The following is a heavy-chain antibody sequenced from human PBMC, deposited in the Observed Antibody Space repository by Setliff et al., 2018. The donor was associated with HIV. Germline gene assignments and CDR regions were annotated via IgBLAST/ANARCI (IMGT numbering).Heavy chain of an antibody. CDR1: GGSISSGSYY. Sequence: PSETLSLTCTVSGGSISSGSYYWSWIRQPAGKGLEWIGHIYTSGSTNYNPSLKSRVTISVGTSKNQFSLKPSSVTAADTAVYYCAREGNYYDSSGYDYWGQGTLVTVSS. CDR2: IYTSGST. J-gene: IGHJ4*02. V-gene: IGHV4-61*09. D-gene: IGHD3-22*01. CDR3: AREGNYYDSSGYDY.